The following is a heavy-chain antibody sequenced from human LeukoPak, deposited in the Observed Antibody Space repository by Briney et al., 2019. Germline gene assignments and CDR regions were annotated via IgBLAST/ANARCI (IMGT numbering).Heavy chain of an antibody. J-gene: IGHJ4*02. CDR3: ARDLGYYYDSSGYYYTD. D-gene: IGHD3-22*01. V-gene: IGHV3-21*01. CDR1: GFTFSSYS. Sequence: GRSLRLSCAASGFTFSSYSMNWVRQAPGKGLEWVSSISSSSSYIYYADSVKGRFTISRDNAKNSLYLQMNSLRAEDTAVYYCARDLGYYYDSSGYYYTDWGQGTLVTVSS. CDR2: ISSSSSYI.